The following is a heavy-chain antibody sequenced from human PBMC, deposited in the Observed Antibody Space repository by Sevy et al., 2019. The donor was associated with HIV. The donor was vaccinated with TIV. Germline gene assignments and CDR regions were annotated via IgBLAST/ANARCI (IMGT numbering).Heavy chain of an antibody. Sequence: GGSLRLSCSASGFSFSNYAMHWVRQAPGTGLEYLSAISSDGSDTYYPDSVKGRFTISRDNSKNMLYLQMNSLRTEDTAMYYCVKDQKGRIFGVISDLEYWGQGALITVSS. CDR2: ISSDGSDT. CDR1: GFSFSNYA. D-gene: IGHD3-3*01. J-gene: IGHJ4*02. V-gene: IGHV3-64D*06. CDR3: VKDQKGRIFGVISDLEY.